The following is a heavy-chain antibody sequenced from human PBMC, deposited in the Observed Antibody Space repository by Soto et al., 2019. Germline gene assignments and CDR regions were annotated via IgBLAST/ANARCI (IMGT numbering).Heavy chain of an antibody. Sequence: QVQLVQSGAEVKKPGSSVKVSCKASGGTFSSYTISWVRQAPGQGLEWMGRIIPILGIANYAQKFQGRATITADKSTSTAYMELSSLRSEDTAVYYCASLDYGGNYFDYCGQGTLVTFSS. J-gene: IGHJ4*02. CDR1: GGTFSSYT. D-gene: IGHD4-17*01. V-gene: IGHV1-69*02. CDR2: IIPILGIA. CDR3: ASLDYGGNYFDY.